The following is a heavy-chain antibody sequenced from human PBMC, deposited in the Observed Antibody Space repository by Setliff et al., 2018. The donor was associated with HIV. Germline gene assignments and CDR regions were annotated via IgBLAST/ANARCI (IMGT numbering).Heavy chain of an antibody. V-gene: IGHV4-59*01. D-gene: IGHD3-16*01. J-gene: IGHJ4*02. CDR1: GVSIENNF. CDR3: ARGAYIKMNYCFDY. Sequence: SETLSLTRTVSGVSIENNFWSWFRQPPGKGLEWIGYISYTGSTNYDPSLKSRLTIVADTSKSQFSLKLTSVTAADTAVYYCARGAYIKMNYCFDYWGRGTLVTVSS. CDR2: ISYTGST.